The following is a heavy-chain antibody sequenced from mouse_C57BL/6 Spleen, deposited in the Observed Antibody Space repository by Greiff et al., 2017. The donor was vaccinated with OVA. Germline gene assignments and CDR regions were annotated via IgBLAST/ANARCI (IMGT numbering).Heavy chain of an antibody. CDR3: ARGSDYEYFDY. V-gene: IGHV5-4*01. D-gene: IGHD2-4*01. CDR2: ISDGGSYT. Sequence: EVQVVESGGGLVKPGGSLKLSCAASGFTFSSYAMSWVRQTPEKRLEWVATISDGGSYTYYPDNVKGRFTISRDNAKNNLYLQMSHLKSEDTAMYYCARGSDYEYFDYWGQGTTLTVSS. J-gene: IGHJ2*01. CDR1: GFTFSSYA.